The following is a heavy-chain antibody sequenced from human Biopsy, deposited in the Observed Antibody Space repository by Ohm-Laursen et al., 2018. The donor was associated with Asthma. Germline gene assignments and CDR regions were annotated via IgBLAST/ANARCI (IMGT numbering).Heavy chain of an antibody. CDR3: AKVRSDWVITESFDY. CDR1: GFKFDEYT. Sequence: SLRLSCSATGFKFDEYTMHWVRHAPGKGLEWVSGISWNSATIGYADSVEGRFTISRDNAKNSVFLHMDSLRPEDTAFYYCAKVRSDWVITESFDYWGQGVLVTVSS. CDR2: ISWNSATI. J-gene: IGHJ4*02. D-gene: IGHD3-22*01. V-gene: IGHV3-9*01.